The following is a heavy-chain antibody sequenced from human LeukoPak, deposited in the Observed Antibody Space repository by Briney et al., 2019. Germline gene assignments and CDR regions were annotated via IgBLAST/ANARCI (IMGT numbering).Heavy chain of an antibody. D-gene: IGHD6-19*01. J-gene: IGHJ5*02. CDR2: INPNSGGT. V-gene: IGHV1-2*06. CDR1: GYTFTGYY. Sequence: ASVKVSCKASGYTFTGYYMHWVRQAPGQGLEWMGRINPNSGGTNYAQKFQGRVTMTRDTSIGTAYMELSRLRSDDTAVYYCARDLRTVAGTERENRFDPWGQGTLVTVSS. CDR3: ARDLRTVAGTERENRFDP.